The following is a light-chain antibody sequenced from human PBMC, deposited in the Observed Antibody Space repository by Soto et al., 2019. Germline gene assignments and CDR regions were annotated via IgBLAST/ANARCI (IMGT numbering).Light chain of an antibody. J-gene: IGLJ2*01. Sequence: QSALTQPASVSGSPGQSITISCTGTSSDVGGYNYVSWYQQHPGKAPKLMIYDVSNRLSGISNRFSGSKSGNTASLTISGLQAEDEADYYCSSYTTSNTYLVFGGGTKLTVL. CDR1: SSDVGGYNY. CDR3: SSYTTSNTYLV. V-gene: IGLV2-14*01. CDR2: DVS.